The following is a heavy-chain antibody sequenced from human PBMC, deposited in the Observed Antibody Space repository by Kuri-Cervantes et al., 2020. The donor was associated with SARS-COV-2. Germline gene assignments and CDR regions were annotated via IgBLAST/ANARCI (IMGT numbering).Heavy chain of an antibody. CDR3: AKTEEGQGFWSGDYYYYHYGMDV. J-gene: IGHJ6*02. CDR2: ISYDGSNK. Sequence: SLKISCAASGFTFSSYAMQWVRQAPGKGLEWVAVISYDGSNKYYADSVKGRFTISRGNSKNTLYLQMNSPRAEDTAVYFCAKTEEGQGFWSGDYYYYHYGMDVWGQGTTVTVSS. D-gene: IGHD3-3*01. CDR1: GFTFSSYA. V-gene: IGHV3-30-3*02.